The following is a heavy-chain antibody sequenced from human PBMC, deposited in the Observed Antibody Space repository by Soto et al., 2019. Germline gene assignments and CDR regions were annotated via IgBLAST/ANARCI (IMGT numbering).Heavy chain of an antibody. Sequence: EVQLVESGGGLVQPGGSLRLSCAASGFTFSSHWMSWVRQAPGKGLEWVANIKHDGSETYYVDSVKGRFTISRDNAKNALYLQMHSLRAEDTAVYYCARDDYNWARDYWGQGTLGTVSS. V-gene: IGHV3-7*01. D-gene: IGHD4-4*01. CDR1: GFTFSSHW. J-gene: IGHJ4*02. CDR3: ARDDYNWARDY. CDR2: IKHDGSET.